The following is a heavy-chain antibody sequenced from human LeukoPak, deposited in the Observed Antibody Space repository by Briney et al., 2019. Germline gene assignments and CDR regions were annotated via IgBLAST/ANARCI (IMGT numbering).Heavy chain of an antibody. CDR2: INPSGGST. CDR3: ARDWASSGYYLSPPNWFDP. J-gene: IGHJ5*02. Sequence: ASVKVSCKASGYTFTSYYMHWVRQASGQGLEWMGIINPSGGSTSYAQKFQGRVTMTRDTSTSTVYMELSSLRSEDTAVYYCARDWASSGYYLSPPNWFDPWGQGTLVTVSS. D-gene: IGHD3-22*01. CDR1: GYTFTSYY. V-gene: IGHV1-46*01.